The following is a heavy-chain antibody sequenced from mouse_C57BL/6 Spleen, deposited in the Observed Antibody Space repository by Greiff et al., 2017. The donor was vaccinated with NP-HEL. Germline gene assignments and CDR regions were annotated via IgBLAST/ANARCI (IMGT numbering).Heavy chain of an antibody. CDR2: IYPRSGNT. D-gene: IGHD2-10*01. CDR1: GYTFTSYW. CDR3: AREFPTGYYFDY. J-gene: IGHJ2*01. Sequence: VQLQQPGAELVKPGASVKLSCKASGYTFTSYWMHWVKQRTGQGLEWIGEIYPRSGNTYYNEKFKGKATLTADKSSSTAYMELRSLTSEDSAVYFCAREFPTGYYFDYWGQGTTLTVSS. V-gene: IGHV1-81*01.